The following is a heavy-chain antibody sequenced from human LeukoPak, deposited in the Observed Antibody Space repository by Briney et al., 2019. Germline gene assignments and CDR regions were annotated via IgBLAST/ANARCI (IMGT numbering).Heavy chain of an antibody. V-gene: IGHV3-7*01. CDR3: AKWELYSGFYYIDY. J-gene: IGHJ4*02. CDR1: GFTFSSYW. Sequence: GGSLRLSCAASGFTFSSYWMTWVRQGPGKGLEWVANIKPDGSLIYYVDSVKGRFTISRDNAKNSLYPQMNSLRAEDTAVYYCAKWELYSGFYYIDYWGQGTLATVSS. CDR2: IKPDGSLI. D-gene: IGHD1-26*01.